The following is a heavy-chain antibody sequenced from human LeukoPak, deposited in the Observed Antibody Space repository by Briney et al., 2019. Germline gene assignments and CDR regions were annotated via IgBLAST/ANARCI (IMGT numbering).Heavy chain of an antibody. V-gene: IGHV1-69*06. CDR2: IIPIFGTA. CDR3: ARADCSSTSCSVSFNY. Sequence: KVSCKASGGTFSSYAISWVRQAPGQGLEWMGGIIPIFGTANYAQKFQGRVTITADKSTSTAYMELSSLRSEDTAVYYCARADCSSTSCSVSFNYWGQGTLVTVSS. J-gene: IGHJ4*02. CDR1: GGTFSSYA. D-gene: IGHD2-2*01.